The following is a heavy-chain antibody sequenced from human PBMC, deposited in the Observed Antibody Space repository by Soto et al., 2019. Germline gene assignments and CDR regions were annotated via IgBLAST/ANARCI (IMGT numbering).Heavy chain of an antibody. J-gene: IGHJ5*02. V-gene: IGHV5-51*01. D-gene: IGHD3-10*01. CDR3: VRLIVRGLQGGFDT. Sequence: GESLKISCKGSGYTFASYYIGWVRQLPGMGLEWMGVIYPGDSDTTYSPSFQGQVTISADKSISTAWLQWRSLKASDTAMYYCVRLIVRGLQGGFDTWGQGTPVTVS. CDR1: GYTFASYY. CDR2: IYPGDSDT.